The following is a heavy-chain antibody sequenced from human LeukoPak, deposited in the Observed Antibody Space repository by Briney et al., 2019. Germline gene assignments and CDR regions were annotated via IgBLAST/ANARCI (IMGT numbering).Heavy chain of an antibody. V-gene: IGHV4-59*01. Sequence: PSETLSLTCTVSGGSISSYYWSWIRQPPGKGLEWIGYIYYSGSTNYNPSLKSRVTISVDTSKNQFSLKLSSVTAADTAVYYCARGQQLSIDYWGQGTLVTVSS. CDR1: GGSISSYY. D-gene: IGHD6-13*01. J-gene: IGHJ4*02. CDR3: ARGQQLSIDY. CDR2: IYYSGST.